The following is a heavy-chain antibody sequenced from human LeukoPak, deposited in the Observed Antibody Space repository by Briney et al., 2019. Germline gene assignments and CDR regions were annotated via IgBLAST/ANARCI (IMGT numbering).Heavy chain of an antibody. D-gene: IGHD2-2*02. CDR1: GGSISSSRYY. CDR3: ARQASHTSCYNY. Sequence: SETLSLTCTVSGGSISSSRYYWGWIRQPPGKGLEWIGSIHYTGSTYYNPSLKSRVTITIDTSKNQFSLKLSSVTAADTAVYYCARQASHTSCYNYWGQGTLVTVSS. J-gene: IGHJ4*02. CDR2: IHYTGST. V-gene: IGHV4-39*01.